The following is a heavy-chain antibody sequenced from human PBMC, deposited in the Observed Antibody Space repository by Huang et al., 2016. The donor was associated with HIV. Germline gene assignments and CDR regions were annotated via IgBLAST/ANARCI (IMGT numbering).Heavy chain of an antibody. Sequence: QVQLVESGGGVVQPGGSLRLSCAASGFTFSSYGMHGVRQAPGKGLEWVAFIRKYGSNKYDADAVRGRFTISRDNSKNTLYLQMNSLRAEDTAVYYCAKGSMANAFDIWGQGTMVTVSS. J-gene: IGHJ3*02. CDR2: IRKYGSNK. D-gene: IGHD3-10*01. V-gene: IGHV3-30*02. CDR1: GFTFSSYG. CDR3: AKGSMANAFDI.